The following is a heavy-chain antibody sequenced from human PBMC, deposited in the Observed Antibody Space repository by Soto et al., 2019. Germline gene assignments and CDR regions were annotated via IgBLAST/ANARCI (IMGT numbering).Heavy chain of an antibody. CDR2: LYYSDNT. Sequence: NPSETLSLTCTVSGGSISPFYWSLVRQPPGKGLEWIGYLYYSDNTNYNPSLKSRVTISVDASKNQVSLRLTSVTAADTDVYYCARVGGVEDRTFDYWGQGTVITVSS. V-gene: IGHV4-59*01. CDR3: ARVGGVEDRTFDY. D-gene: IGHD3-16*01. J-gene: IGHJ4*02. CDR1: GGSISPFY.